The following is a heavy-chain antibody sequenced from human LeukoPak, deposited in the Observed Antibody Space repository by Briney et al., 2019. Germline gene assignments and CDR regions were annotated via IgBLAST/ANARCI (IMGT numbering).Heavy chain of an antibody. CDR1: GFTFSSYS. Sequence: PGGSLRLSCAASGFTFSSYSMNWVRQAPGKGLEWVSSISSSSSYIYYADSVKGRFTISRDNSGNTLYLQMNGLRAEDTAVYYCAKRSPGVIPPYYFDYWGQGTLVTVSS. CDR3: AKRSPGVIPPYYFDY. CDR2: ISSSSSYI. J-gene: IGHJ4*02. V-gene: IGHV3-21*04. D-gene: IGHD3-10*01.